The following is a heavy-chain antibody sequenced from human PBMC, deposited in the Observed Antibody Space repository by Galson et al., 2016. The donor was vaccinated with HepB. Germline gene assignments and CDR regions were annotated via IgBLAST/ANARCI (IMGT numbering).Heavy chain of an antibody. CDR3: ARDSVFTLSKGVPFDH. Sequence: SLRLSCAVSGFTFSNYWMHWVRQAPGKGLMWISRVNGDGTNIAYADSVKGRFTISRDNAKDTIYLEMNGLRAEDTAVYYCARDSVFTLSKGVPFDHLGQGTPVTVSS. V-gene: IGHV3-74*01. D-gene: IGHD3-22*01. J-gene: IGHJ4*02. CDR1: GFTFSNYW. CDR2: VNGDGTNI.